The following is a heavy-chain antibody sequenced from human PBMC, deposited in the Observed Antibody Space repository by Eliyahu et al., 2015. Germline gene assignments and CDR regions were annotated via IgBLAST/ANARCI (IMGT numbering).Heavy chain of an antibody. CDR3: ARGYYDLLTGPDY. V-gene: IGHV3-21*06. D-gene: IGHD3-9*01. CDR1: GFTFSTYS. Sequence: EVQLVESGGGLVKPGGSLRLSCAASGFTFSTYSXNWVRQAPGKGLEWVSSISSSSSYIYYADSVEGRFTISRDNVKNSVYLQMDGLRAEDAALYYCARGYYDLLTGPDYWGQGTLVTVSS. CDR2: ISSSSSYI. J-gene: IGHJ4*02.